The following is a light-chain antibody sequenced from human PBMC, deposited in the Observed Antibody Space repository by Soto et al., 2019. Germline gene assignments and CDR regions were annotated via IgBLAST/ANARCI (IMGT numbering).Light chain of an antibody. CDR3: QSYDTGLTGHVL. CDR2: AST. Sequence: QPVLTQPPSVSGAPGQRVTISCSGNSSNIGAGFDVHWYQQLPGAAPQLLIYASTNRPSGVPDRFSGSKSDTSASLAITGLQIDDEADYYCQSYDTGLTGHVLFGGGTKVTVL. CDR1: SSNIGAGFD. J-gene: IGLJ2*01. V-gene: IGLV1-40*01.